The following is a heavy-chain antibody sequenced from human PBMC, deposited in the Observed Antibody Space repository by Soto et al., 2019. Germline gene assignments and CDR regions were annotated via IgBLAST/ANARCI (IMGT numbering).Heavy chain of an antibody. CDR2: ISAYNGNT. CDR3: ARGKSPNCSGGSCYVLPYGAYYYYYGMDV. Sequence: ASVKVSCKASGYTFTSYGISWVRQAPGQGLEWMGWISAYNGNTNYAQKLQGRVTMTTDTSTSTAYMELRSLRSDDTAVYYCARGKSPNCSGGSCYVLPYGAYYYYYGMDVWGQGTTVTVSS. J-gene: IGHJ6*02. V-gene: IGHV1-18*01. CDR1: GYTFTSYG. D-gene: IGHD2-15*01.